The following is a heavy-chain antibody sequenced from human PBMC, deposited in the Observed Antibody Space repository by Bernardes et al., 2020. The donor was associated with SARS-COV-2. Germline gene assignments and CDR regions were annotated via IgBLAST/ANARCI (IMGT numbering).Heavy chain of an antibody. J-gene: IGHJ4*02. CDR3: AREKWVRGVIIEGPGGFDY. CDR1: GFTFSSYA. CDR2: ISYDGSNK. Sequence: VGSLRLSCAASGFTFSSYAMHWVRQAPGKGLEWVAVISYDGSNKYYADSVKGRFTISRDNSKNTLYLQMNSLRAEDTAVYYCAREKWVRGVIIEGPGGFDYWGQGTLVTVSS. D-gene: IGHD3-10*01. V-gene: IGHV3-30-3*01.